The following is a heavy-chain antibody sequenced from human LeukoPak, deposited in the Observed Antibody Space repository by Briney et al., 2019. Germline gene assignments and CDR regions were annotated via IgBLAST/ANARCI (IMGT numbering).Heavy chain of an antibody. Sequence: SETLSLTCAVYGGSFSGYYWSWIRQPPGRGLEWIGEINHSGSTNYNPSLKSRVTISVDTSKNQFSLKLSSVTAADTAVYYCARGEEWELLYGYWGQGTLVTVSS. CDR2: INHSGST. J-gene: IGHJ4*02. CDR1: GGSFSGYY. CDR3: ARGEEWELLYGY. D-gene: IGHD1-26*01. V-gene: IGHV4-34*01.